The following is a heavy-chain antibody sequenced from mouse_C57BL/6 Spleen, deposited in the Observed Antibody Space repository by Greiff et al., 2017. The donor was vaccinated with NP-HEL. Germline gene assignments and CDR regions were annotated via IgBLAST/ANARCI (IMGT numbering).Heavy chain of an antibody. Sequence: EVHLVESGPGMVKPSPSLSLTCTVTGYSITSGYDWHWIRHFPGNKLEWMGYISYSGSTNYNPSLKSRISITHDTSNNHFFLKLNSVTTEDTATDYCPRGSYGSSYWYFDVWGTGTTVTVSS. J-gene: IGHJ1*03. CDR2: ISYSGST. V-gene: IGHV3-1*01. CDR3: PRGSYGSSYWYFDV. D-gene: IGHD1-1*01. CDR1: GYSITSGYD.